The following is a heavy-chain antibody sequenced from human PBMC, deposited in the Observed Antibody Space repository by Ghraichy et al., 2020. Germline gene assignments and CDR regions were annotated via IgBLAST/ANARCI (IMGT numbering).Heavy chain of an antibody. D-gene: IGHD5-12*01. CDR3: ERVEMPAATIGI. CDR1: GGSISSYY. V-gene: IGHV4-59*01. J-gene: IGHJ4*02. Sequence: SQTLSLTCTVSGGSISSYYWSWFRQPPGKGLEWLGYIYYSGSTNYNPFLKSRVTISVDTSKNQFSLKLSSVTAADTAVYYCERVEMPAATIGIWGQGTLLTVS. CDR2: IYYSGST.